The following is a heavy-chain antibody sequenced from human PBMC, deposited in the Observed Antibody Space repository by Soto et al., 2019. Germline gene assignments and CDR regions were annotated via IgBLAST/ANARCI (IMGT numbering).Heavy chain of an antibody. V-gene: IGHV4-30-4*01. Sequence: PSETLSLTCTVSGGSLSSGDYYWSWIRQPPGKGLEWIGYIYYSGSTYYNPSLKSRVTISVDTSKNQFSLKLSSVTAADTAVYYCATSNYDGYGDHPPYYFHYWGQGPLVTVSS. D-gene: IGHD4-17*01. CDR3: ATSNYDGYGDHPPYYFHY. CDR2: IYYSGST. CDR1: GGSLSSGDYY. J-gene: IGHJ4*02.